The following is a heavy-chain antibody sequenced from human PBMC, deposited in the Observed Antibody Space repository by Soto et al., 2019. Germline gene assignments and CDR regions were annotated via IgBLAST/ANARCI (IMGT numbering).Heavy chain of an antibody. Sequence: GSLRLSCAASGFTFSSYAMSWVRQAPGKGLEWVSAISGSGGSTYYADSVKGRFTISRDNSKNTLYLQMNSLRAEDTAVYYCAKETHYYGSGSPRRYFDYWGQGTLVTVSS. CDR2: ISGSGGST. V-gene: IGHV3-23*01. CDR3: AKETHYYGSGSPRRYFDY. CDR1: GFTFSSYA. J-gene: IGHJ4*02. D-gene: IGHD3-10*01.